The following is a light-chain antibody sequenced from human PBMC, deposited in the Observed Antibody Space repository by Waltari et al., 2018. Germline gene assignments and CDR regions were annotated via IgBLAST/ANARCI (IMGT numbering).Light chain of an antibody. CDR1: QRVANNY. Sequence: VLTPSPGPPSLSPAERATLSCRASQRVANNYLAWYQQRPGQAPRLLIYAASSRATGIPDRFSGSVSGTEFTLTISRLEPEDSAVYYCHQYGLSARTFGQGTKVEI. CDR2: AAS. J-gene: IGKJ1*01. CDR3: HQYGLSART. V-gene: IGKV3-20*01.